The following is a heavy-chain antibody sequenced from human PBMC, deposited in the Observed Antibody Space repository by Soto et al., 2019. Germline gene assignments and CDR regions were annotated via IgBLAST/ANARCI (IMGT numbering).Heavy chain of an antibody. J-gene: IGHJ4*02. V-gene: IGHV3-23*01. Sequence: PGGSLRLSCGASGFTFSNHAMNWVRQAPGKGLEWVSSIIGSGGTTYYADSVKGRFTISRDNSKNTLYLQMNSLRAEDTAVYYCAKSFMGFSYGKIDYWGQGTLVTVSS. CDR2: IIGSGGTT. D-gene: IGHD5-18*01. CDR1: GFTFSNHA. CDR3: AKSFMGFSYGKIDY.